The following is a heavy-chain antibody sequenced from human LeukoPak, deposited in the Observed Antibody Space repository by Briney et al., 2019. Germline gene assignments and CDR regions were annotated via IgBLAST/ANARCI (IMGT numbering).Heavy chain of an antibody. CDR1: GYTFTSYG. CDR3: ARYPLSYTSNWHYYFDY. CDR2: ISASNGNT. J-gene: IGHJ4*02. D-gene: IGHD1-7*01. V-gene: IGHV1-18*01. Sequence: GASVNVSCKASGYTFTSYGVSWVRQAPGQGLAWVGWISASNGNTNYAQKLQGRVTMTTDTSTSTAYVELRSLRSDDTAVYYCARYPLSYTSNWHYYFDYWGQGTLLTVSS.